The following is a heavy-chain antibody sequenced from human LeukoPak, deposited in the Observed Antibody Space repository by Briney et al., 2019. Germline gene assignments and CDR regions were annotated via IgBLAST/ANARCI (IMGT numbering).Heavy chain of an antibody. Sequence: SETLSLTCAVYGGSFSGYYWSWIRQPPEKGLEWIGEINHSGSTNYNPSLKSRVTISVDTSKNQFSLKLSSVTAADTAVYYCARSLRRAYYYDSSGFSYWGQGTLVTVSS. D-gene: IGHD3-22*01. CDR3: ARSLRRAYYYDSSGFSY. V-gene: IGHV4-34*01. CDR2: INHSGST. CDR1: GGSFSGYY. J-gene: IGHJ4*02.